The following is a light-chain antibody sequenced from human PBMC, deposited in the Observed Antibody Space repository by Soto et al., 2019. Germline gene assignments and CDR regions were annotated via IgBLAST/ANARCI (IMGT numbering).Light chain of an antibody. J-gene: IGKJ1*01. CDR1: QSVSSN. CDR2: GAS. V-gene: IGKV3-15*01. CDR3: QQYNNWPPWT. Sequence: EIVMTQSPATLSVSPGERATLSCRASQSVSSNLAWYQQKPGQAPRLLIYGASTSATGIPPRFSGSGSGTEFTLTISSLQSEDFAVYDCQQYNNWPPWTIGQGTKVEIK.